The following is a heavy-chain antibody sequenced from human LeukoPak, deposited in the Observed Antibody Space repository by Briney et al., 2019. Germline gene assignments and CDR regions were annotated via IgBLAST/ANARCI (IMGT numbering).Heavy chain of an antibody. CDR1: GYTFSSYS. CDR2: ISVRSNYI. V-gene: IGHV3-21*01. J-gene: IGHJ4*02. Sequence: GGSLRLSCAASGYTFSSYSINWVRQAPGKGLEWVSSISVRSNYIYYADSVRGRFRIPRDDARDSLYLQMNSLRAEDTAVYYCVRLRRNSDTTGFYYYYDFWGQGTLVTVSS. D-gene: IGHD3-22*01. CDR3: VRLRRNSDTTGFYYYYDF.